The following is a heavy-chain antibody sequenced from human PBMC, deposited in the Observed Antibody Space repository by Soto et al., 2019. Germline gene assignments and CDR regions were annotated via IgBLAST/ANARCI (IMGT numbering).Heavy chain of an antibody. D-gene: IGHD4-17*01. J-gene: IGHJ5*01. V-gene: IGHV1-46*01. CDR2: VNPTFGVT. Sequence: QGLLMQSGAEVRRPGATVKISCKASENTFTNFFFHWVRQAPGRSLEWLGMVNPTFGVTKYEQRFQGRLTMNWDTSTIPVFLEVRGLTSNDTALYFCARVTYGDYNFLDSWGHGTLVNVSS. CDR3: ARVTYGDYNFLDS. CDR1: ENTFTNFF.